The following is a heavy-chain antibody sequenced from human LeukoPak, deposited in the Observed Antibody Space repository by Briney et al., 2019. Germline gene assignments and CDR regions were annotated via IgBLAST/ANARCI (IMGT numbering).Heavy chain of an antibody. Sequence: GGSLRLSCAASGFTFSSYGMHWVRQAPGKGLEWVAGISNEGSNKYYAESVNGRFTISRDNSKNTLYLLVNTLRGEDTAVYYCAKEMGSRSSLFYFDYWGQGTLLTVS. CDR3: AKEMGSRSSLFYFDY. J-gene: IGHJ4*02. CDR2: ISNEGSNK. D-gene: IGHD3-10*01. CDR1: GFTFSSYG. V-gene: IGHV3-30*18.